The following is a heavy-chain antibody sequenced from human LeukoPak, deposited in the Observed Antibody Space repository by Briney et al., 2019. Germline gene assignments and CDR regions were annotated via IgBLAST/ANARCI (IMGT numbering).Heavy chain of an antibody. CDR1: GFTLSNAW. Sequence: PGGSLRLSCAASGFTLSNAWMSWVRQAPGKGLEWVGRIKSKTDGGTTDYAAPVKGRFTISRDDSKNTLYLQMNSLKTEDTAVYYCTTGRSYSYYYYYGMDVWGQGTTVTVSS. D-gene: IGHD1-26*01. CDR3: TTGRSYSYYYYYGMDV. V-gene: IGHV3-15*01. CDR2: IKSKTDGGTT. J-gene: IGHJ6*02.